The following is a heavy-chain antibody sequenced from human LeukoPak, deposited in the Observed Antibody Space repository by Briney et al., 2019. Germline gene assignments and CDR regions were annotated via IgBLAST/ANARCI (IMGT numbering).Heavy chain of an antibody. Sequence: SQTLSLTCAISGASIASGNYHWDWLRQPAGKRPEYIGRISAGGRTNYNPSLKSRLTISMDTSKNHVSLRLTSVTAADTAVYYCTRGGHDYGGSFDPWGQGILVTVSS. J-gene: IGHJ5*02. D-gene: IGHD4-23*01. CDR3: TRGGHDYGGSFDP. CDR2: ISAGGRT. V-gene: IGHV4-61*02. CDR1: GASIASGNYH.